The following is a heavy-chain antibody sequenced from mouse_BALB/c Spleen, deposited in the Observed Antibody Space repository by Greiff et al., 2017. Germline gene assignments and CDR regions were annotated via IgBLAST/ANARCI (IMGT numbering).Heavy chain of an antibody. Sequence: EVQLVESGPGLVKPSQSLSLTCSVTGYSITSGYYWNWIRQFPGNKLEWMGYISYDGSNNYNPSLKNRISITVDNSKNQFFLKLNSVTTEDTATYYCARGGAHATWFAYWGQGTLVTVSA. J-gene: IGHJ3*01. CDR1: GYSITSGYY. CDR2: ISYDGSN. V-gene: IGHV3-6*02. CDR3: ARGGAHATWFAY. D-gene: IGHD3-2*02.